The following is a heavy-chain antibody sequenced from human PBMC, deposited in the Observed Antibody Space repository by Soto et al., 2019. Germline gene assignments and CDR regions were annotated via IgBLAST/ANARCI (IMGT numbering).Heavy chain of an antibody. Sequence: QVQLQESGPGLVKPSQTLSLTCTVSGGSISSCGYYWSWIRQHPGKGLEWIWYIYYSGSTYYNPSLKSRVTISVDTSKNQCSLKLSSVTAADTAVYDCARAVAKVRGVKPSYVFDPWCQGTLVTVSS. CDR3: ARAVAKVRGVKPSYVFDP. CDR2: IYYSGST. CDR1: GGSISSCGYY. D-gene: IGHD3-10*01. J-gene: IGHJ5*02. V-gene: IGHV4-31*03.